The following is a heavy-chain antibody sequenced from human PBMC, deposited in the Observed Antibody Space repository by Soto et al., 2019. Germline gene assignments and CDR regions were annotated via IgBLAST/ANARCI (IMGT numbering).Heavy chain of an antibody. V-gene: IGHV3-33*01. CDR1: GFTFSSYG. CDR3: ARDSRITMIVVRPNTGDAFDI. Sequence: PGGSLRLSCAASGFTFSSYGMHWVRQAPGKGLEWVAVIWYDGSNKYYAGSVKGRFTISRDNSKNTLYLQMNSLRAEDTAVYYCARDSRITMIVVRPNTGDAFDIWGQGTMVTVSS. J-gene: IGHJ3*02. D-gene: IGHD3-22*01. CDR2: IWYDGSNK.